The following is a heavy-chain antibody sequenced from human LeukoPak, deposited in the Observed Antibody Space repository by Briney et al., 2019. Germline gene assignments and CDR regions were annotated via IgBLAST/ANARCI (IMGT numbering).Heavy chain of an antibody. J-gene: IGHJ4*02. CDR2: IYYSGST. D-gene: IGHD3-3*01. V-gene: IGHV4-59*12. CDR1: GGSISSYY. CDR3: ARDDFGVVGFAY. Sequence: SQTLSLTCTVSGGSISSYYWSWIRQPPGKGLEWIAYIYYSGSTDYNPSLKSRVTISLDTSKNQFSLKLSSVTAADTAVYYCARDDFGVVGFAYWGQGTLVTVSS.